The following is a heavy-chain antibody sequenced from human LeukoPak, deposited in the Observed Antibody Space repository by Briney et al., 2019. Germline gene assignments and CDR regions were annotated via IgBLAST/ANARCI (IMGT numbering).Heavy chain of an antibody. Sequence: ASVKVSCKASGYTFTTYYIHWVRQAPGQGLEWMGIINPSGGSTTYAQKFQGRVTMTRDTSTSTVYMQLTSLRPEDTAVYYCARDSGAFDFWGQGTMVTVSS. D-gene: IGHD3-10*01. V-gene: IGHV1-46*01. CDR1: GYTFTTYY. CDR2: INPSGGST. CDR3: ARDSGAFDF. J-gene: IGHJ3*01.